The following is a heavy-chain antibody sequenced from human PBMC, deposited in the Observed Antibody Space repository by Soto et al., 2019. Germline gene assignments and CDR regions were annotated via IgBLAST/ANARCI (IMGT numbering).Heavy chain of an antibody. V-gene: IGHV3-43D*04. D-gene: IGHD3-3*02. CDR3: AKDRSPHFWSGYLAWFDP. CDR1: GFTFDDYA. CDR2: ISWDGGST. J-gene: IGHJ5*02. Sequence: EVQLVESGGVVVQPGGSLRLSCAASGFTFDDYAMHWVRQAPGKGLEWVSLISWDGGSTYYADSVKGRFTISRDNSKNSLYLQMNSLRAEDTALYYCAKDRSPHFWSGYLAWFDPWGQGTLVTVSS.